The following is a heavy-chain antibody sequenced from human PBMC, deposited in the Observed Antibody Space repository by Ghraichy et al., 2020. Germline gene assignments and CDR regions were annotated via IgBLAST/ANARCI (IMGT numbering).Heavy chain of an antibody. D-gene: IGHD6-6*01. CDR3: ARTPEGAARPFDY. Sequence: SETLSLTCTVYGGSLSGYYWSWIRQPPGKGLEWIGEVTHIGRTNYNPSLKSRVTISVDKSKNQFSLTLRSVTAADTAVYFCARTPEGAARPFDYWGQGTLVTVSS. CDR1: GGSLSGYY. J-gene: IGHJ4*02. CDR2: VTHIGRT. V-gene: IGHV4-34*01.